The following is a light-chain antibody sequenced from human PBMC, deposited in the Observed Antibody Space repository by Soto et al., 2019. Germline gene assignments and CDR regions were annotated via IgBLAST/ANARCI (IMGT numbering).Light chain of an antibody. Sequence: IVMTQSPATLPVSPGERATLSCRTSQSVNSHLAWYQHKPGQAPRLLIYGASSRATGIPTRFSGSGSGTEFTLTISSLQSEDFAVYYCQQYNDWPLTFGGGTKVEIK. J-gene: IGKJ4*01. CDR2: GAS. V-gene: IGKV3-15*01. CDR3: QQYNDWPLT. CDR1: QSVNSH.